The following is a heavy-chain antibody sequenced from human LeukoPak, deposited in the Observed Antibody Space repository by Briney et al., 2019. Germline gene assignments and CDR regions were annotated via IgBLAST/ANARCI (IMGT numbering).Heavy chain of an antibody. Sequence: GGSLRLSCAASGFTFSSYAMSWVRQAPGEGLEWVSAISGSGGSTYYADSVKGRFTIPRDNSKNTLYLQMNSLRAEDTAVYYCAKEGAWGIAVAGTWGYYFDYWGQGTLVTVSS. J-gene: IGHJ4*02. D-gene: IGHD6-19*01. CDR1: GFTFSSYA. CDR2: ISGSGGST. CDR3: AKEGAWGIAVAGTWGYYFDY. V-gene: IGHV3-23*01.